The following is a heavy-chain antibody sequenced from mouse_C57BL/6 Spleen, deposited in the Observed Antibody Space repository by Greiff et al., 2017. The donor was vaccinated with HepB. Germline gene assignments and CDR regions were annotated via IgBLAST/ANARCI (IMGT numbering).Heavy chain of an antibody. CDR2: IDPETGGT. CDR1: GYTFTDYE. V-gene: IGHV1-15*01. CDR3: TRIPITTVVAPMDY. D-gene: IGHD1-1*01. Sequence: VQLQESGAELVRPGASVTLSCKASGYTFTDYEMHWVKQTPVHGLEWIGAIDPETGGTAYNQKFKGKAILTADKSSSTAYMELRSLTSEDSAVYYCTRIPITTVVAPMDYWGQGTSVTVSS. J-gene: IGHJ4*01.